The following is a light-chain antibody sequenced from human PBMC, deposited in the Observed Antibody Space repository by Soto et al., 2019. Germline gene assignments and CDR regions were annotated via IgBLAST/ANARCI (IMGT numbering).Light chain of an antibody. CDR2: DVS. Sequence: QSALTQPRSVSGSPGQSVTISCTGTSSDVGGYNYVSWYQQQPGKAPKLMIYDVSKRPSGVPDRFSGSKSGNTASLTISGLQAEDEADYYCCSYAGTSTLFGGGTKVTVL. CDR1: SSDVGGYNY. CDR3: CSYAGTSTL. J-gene: IGLJ2*01. V-gene: IGLV2-11*01.